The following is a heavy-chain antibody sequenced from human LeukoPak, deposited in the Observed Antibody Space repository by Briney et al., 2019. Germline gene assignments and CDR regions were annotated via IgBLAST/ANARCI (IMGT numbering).Heavy chain of an antibody. CDR1: GFTFSSYA. V-gene: IGHV3-23*01. Sequence: PGGSLRLSCAASGFTFSSYAMSWVRQAPGKGLEWVSAISGSGGSTYYADSVKGRFTISRDNSKNTLHLQMNSLRAEDTAVYYCAKDQGRSSSYYPTFSFDYWGQGTLVTVSS. D-gene: IGHD6-6*01. J-gene: IGHJ4*02. CDR3: AKDQGRSSSYYPTFSFDY. CDR2: ISGSGGST.